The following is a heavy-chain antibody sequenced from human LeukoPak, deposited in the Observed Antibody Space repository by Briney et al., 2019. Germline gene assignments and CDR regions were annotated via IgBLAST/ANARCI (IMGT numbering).Heavy chain of an antibody. V-gene: IGHV1-18*01. J-gene: IGHJ4*02. CDR3: ATHRLQYSSGWYV. CDR1: GYTFTNYG. D-gene: IGHD6-19*01. Sequence: ASVKVSCKASGYTFTNYGISWVRQAPGQGLEWMGWISAYNGSTNYAQKLQGRVTMTTDTSASTAYMELRSLRSDDTAVYYCATHRLQYSSGWYVWGQGTLVTVSS. CDR2: ISAYNGST.